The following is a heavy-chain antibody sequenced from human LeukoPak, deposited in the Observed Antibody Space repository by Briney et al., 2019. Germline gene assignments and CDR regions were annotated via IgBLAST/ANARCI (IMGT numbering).Heavy chain of an antibody. Sequence: PGGSLRLSCAASGFTFSSYGMHWVRQAPGKGLEWVAVISYDGSNKYYADSVKGRFTISRDNSKNTLYLQMNSLRAEDTAVYYCAKDLYDSSGYPPPDCWGQGTLVTVSS. D-gene: IGHD3-22*01. CDR3: AKDLYDSSGYPPPDC. V-gene: IGHV3-30*18. CDR2: ISYDGSNK. CDR1: GFTFSSYG. J-gene: IGHJ4*02.